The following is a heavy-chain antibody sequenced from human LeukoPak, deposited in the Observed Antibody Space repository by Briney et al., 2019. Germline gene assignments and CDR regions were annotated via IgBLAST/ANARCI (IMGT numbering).Heavy chain of an antibody. D-gene: IGHD5-24*01. CDR3: VADGRDGNNIYFYY. CDR1: GFTFSISA. Sequence: GGSLRLSYSASGFTFSISAMHWVRQAPGKRLQYVSVISGDGVTTSYADSVKGRFTVSRDNSKNTVYLQMSSLRVEDTAVYYCVADGRDGNNIYFYYWGQGALVTVSS. V-gene: IGHV3-64D*06. CDR2: ISGDGVTT. J-gene: IGHJ4*02.